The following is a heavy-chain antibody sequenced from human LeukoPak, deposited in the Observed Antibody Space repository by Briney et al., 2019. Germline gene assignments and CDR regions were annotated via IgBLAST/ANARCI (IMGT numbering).Heavy chain of an antibody. CDR1: GFTFSSYA. CDR3: ARVEYYDILTGYYPPLYGMDV. J-gene: IGHJ6*02. Sequence: GGSLRLSCAASGFTFSSYAMSWVRQAPGKGLVWVSRINSDGSSTSYADSVKGRFTISRDNAKNTLYLQMNSLRAEDTAVYYCARVEYYDILTGYYPPLYGMDVWGQGTTVTVSS. CDR2: INSDGSST. V-gene: IGHV3-74*01. D-gene: IGHD3-9*01.